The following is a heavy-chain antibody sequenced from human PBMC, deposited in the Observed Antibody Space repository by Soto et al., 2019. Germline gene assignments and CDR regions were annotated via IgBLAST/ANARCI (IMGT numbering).Heavy chain of an antibody. D-gene: IGHD3-10*01. V-gene: IGHV1-69*01. CDR3: ARSSGSRSYSAY. CDR2: IIPIFGTA. Sequence: QVQLVQSGAEVKKPGSSVKVSCKASGGTFSSYAIIWVRQAPGHGLEWMGWIIPIFGTANYAQKLQGRVTLTADESTSTAYMELRSLRSEDTAVYYFARSSGSRSYSAYWGQGTLVTVSS. J-gene: IGHJ4*02. CDR1: GGTFSSYA.